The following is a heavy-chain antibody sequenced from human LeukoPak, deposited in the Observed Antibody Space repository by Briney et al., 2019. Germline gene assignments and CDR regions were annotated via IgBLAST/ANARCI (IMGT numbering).Heavy chain of an antibody. CDR2: ISWNSGSI. J-gene: IGHJ4*02. D-gene: IGHD3-22*01. V-gene: IGHV3-9*03. Sequence: GGSLRLSCAASGFTFDDYAMHWVRQAPGKGLEWVSGISWNSGSIGYADSVKGRFTISRDNAKNSLYLQMNSLRAEDMALYYCAKDLDGGGAIYDSSGFDYWGQGTLVTASS. CDR3: AKDLDGGGAIYDSSGFDY. CDR1: GFTFDDYA.